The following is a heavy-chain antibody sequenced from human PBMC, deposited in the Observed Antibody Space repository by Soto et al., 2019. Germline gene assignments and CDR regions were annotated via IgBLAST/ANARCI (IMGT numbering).Heavy chain of an antibody. CDR2: IYYSGSS. Sequence: SETLSLTCTVSGGSISSTSYYWGWVRQPPGKGLEYIGYIYYSGSSYYNPSLKSRVTISVDTSKRQVSLRLRSVTAADTAVYYCARHQGWYADYWGQGTLVTVSS. CDR1: GGSISSTSYY. CDR3: ARHQGWYADY. J-gene: IGHJ4*02. D-gene: IGHD2-15*01. V-gene: IGHV4-39*01.